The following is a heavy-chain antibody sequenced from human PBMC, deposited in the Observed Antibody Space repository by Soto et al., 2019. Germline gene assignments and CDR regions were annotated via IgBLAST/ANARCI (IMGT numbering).Heavy chain of an antibody. J-gene: IGHJ4*02. CDR3: AHRQTYCGGDCYSGFDY. CDR1: GFSLSTSGVG. CDR2: IYWDDDK. D-gene: IGHD2-21*02. V-gene: IGHV2-5*02. Sequence: QITLKESGPTLVKPTQTLTLTCTFSGFSLSTSGVGVGWIRQPPGKALEWLALIYWDDDKRYSPSLKSRLTITKDPSKSQVVLTMTNMDPVDTATYYCAHRQTYCGGDCYSGFDYWGQGTLVTVSS.